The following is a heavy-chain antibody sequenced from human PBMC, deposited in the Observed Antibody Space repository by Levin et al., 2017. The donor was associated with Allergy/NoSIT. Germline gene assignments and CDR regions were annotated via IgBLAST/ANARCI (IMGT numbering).Heavy chain of an antibody. J-gene: IGHJ6*02. D-gene: IGHD3-10*01. CDR2: INQDGSAK. CDR1: GFTFSTYW. CDR3: AKDRGWYGMDV. Sequence: GGSLRLSCAASGFTFSTYWMSWVRQAPGKGLECVANINQDGSAKYYVDSVKGRFTISRDNAKTSLYLQMNSLRAEDTAVYYCAKDRGWYGMDVWGQGTTVTVSS. V-gene: IGHV3-7*01.